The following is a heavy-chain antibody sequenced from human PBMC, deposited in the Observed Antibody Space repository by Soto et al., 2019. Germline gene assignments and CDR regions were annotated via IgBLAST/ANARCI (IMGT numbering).Heavy chain of an antibody. J-gene: IGHJ6*02. CDR1: GGSISSGGYY. D-gene: IGHD3-10*01. CDR3: ARSGGSGSYYKSDGMDV. Sequence: KPSETLSLTCTVSGGSISSGGYYWSWIRQHPGKGLEWIGYIYYSGSTYYNPSLKSRVTISVDTSKNQFSLKLSPVTAADTAVYYCARSGGSGSYYKSDGMDVWGQGTTVTVSS. V-gene: IGHV4-31*03. CDR2: IYYSGST.